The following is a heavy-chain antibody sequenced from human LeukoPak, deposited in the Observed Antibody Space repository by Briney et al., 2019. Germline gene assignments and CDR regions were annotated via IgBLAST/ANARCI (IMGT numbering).Heavy chain of an antibody. CDR1: GLTVRSNY. D-gene: IGHD3-22*01. Sequence: GGSPRLSCAASGLTVRSNYMSWVRQAPGKGLEWVSIIYSGGSTNYADSVKGRFTISRDNSKNTLYLQMNNLRAEDTAVYYCATGSDSSGYTAFDIWGQGTMVTVSS. V-gene: IGHV3-53*01. CDR3: ATGSDSSGYTAFDI. J-gene: IGHJ3*02. CDR2: IYSGGST.